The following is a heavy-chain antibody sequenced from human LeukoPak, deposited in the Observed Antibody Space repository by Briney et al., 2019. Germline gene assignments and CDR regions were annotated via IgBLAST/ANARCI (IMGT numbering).Heavy chain of an antibody. D-gene: IGHD5-12*01. Sequence: GGSLRLSCAASGFTVSSNYMSWVRQAPGKGLEWVSSISGSSSYIYYADSVKGRFTISRDNAKNSLYLQMNSLRAEDTAVYYCARDIRATNSGYDYVYYYGMDVWGQGTTVTVSS. CDR1: GFTVSSNY. CDR2: ISGSSSYI. V-gene: IGHV3-21*01. CDR3: ARDIRATNSGYDYVYYYGMDV. J-gene: IGHJ6*02.